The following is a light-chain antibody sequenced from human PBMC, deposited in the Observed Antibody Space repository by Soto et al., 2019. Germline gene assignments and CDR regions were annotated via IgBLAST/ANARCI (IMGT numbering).Light chain of an antibody. Sequence: DIQMTQSPSSLSASVGGRVTITCRASQIISSYLNWYQQKPGKAPKLLIYAASSFQSVVPSRFSGSGSGTEFTLPISSLQPDDFATYYCQHYNSYSEACGQGTKVDIK. J-gene: IGKJ1*01. CDR2: AAS. CDR1: QIISSY. CDR3: QHYNSYSEA. V-gene: IGKV1-39*01.